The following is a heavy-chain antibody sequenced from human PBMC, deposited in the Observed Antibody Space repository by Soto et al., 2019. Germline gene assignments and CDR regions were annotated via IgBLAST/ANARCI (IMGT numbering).Heavy chain of an antibody. CDR2: ISYDGSDK. D-gene: IGHD3-22*01. CDR3: AKPPAYFYDSSAPVDY. CDR1: GFTFSSYG. Sequence: GGSLRLSCAASGFTFSSYGMHWVRQAPGKGLEWVAVISYDGSDKYYADSVKGRFTISRDNSKNTLYLQMNSLRAEDTAVYYCAKPPAYFYDSSAPVDYWGRGSLVTVSS. V-gene: IGHV3-30*18. J-gene: IGHJ4*02.